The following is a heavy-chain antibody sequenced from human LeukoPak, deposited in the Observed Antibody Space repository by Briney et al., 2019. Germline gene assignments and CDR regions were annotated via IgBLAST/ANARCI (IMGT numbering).Heavy chain of an antibody. CDR3: ARQLPPHYSSWFDP. J-gene: IGHJ5*02. CDR2: IYHSGST. CDR1: GYSISSGYY. D-gene: IGHD2-15*01. Sequence: PSETLSLTCTVSGYSISSGYYWGWIRQPPGKGLEWIGSIYHSGSTYYNPSLKSRVTISVDTSKNQFSLKLSSMTAADTAVYFCARQLPPHYSSWFDPWGQGITVTVSS. V-gene: IGHV4-38-2*02.